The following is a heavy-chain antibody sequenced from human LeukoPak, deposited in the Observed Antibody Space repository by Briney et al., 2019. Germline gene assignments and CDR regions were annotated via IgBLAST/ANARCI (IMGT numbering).Heavy chain of an antibody. J-gene: IGHJ5*02. Sequence: PGGSLRLSCAASGFTFSSFWMHWVRQAPGKGLVWVSRINNDGSSTAYAASVKGRFTISRDNAKNTLYLQMNSLRAEDTAVYYCARDSFVTISGGWNWFDPWGQGTLVTVSS. D-gene: IGHD3-3*01. CDR2: INNDGSST. CDR3: ARDSFVTISGGWNWFDP. V-gene: IGHV3-74*01. CDR1: GFTFSSFW.